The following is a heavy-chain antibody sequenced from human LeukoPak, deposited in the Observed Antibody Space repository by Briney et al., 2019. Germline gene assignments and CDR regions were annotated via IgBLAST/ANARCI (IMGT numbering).Heavy chain of an antibody. Sequence: QSGGSLRLSCAASGFNFSTYWMSWVRQAPGKGLEWVANIKQDGSETVYVDPVKGRFTISRDNAQSSLYLQMNSLRAEDTAVYYCARDPYSSSWSYGMDVWGQGTAVTVSS. V-gene: IGHV3-7*05. CDR3: ARDPYSSSWSYGMDV. J-gene: IGHJ6*02. D-gene: IGHD6-13*01. CDR2: IKQDGSET. CDR1: GFNFSTYW.